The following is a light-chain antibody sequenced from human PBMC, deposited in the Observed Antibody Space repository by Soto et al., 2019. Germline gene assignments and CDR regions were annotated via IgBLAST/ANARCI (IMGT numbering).Light chain of an antibody. J-gene: IGKJ5*01. V-gene: IGKV3-20*01. CDR3: QQYGSSPHT. Sequence: EIVLTQYPATLSLSPGERATLSCRASQSVSNNYLAWYQQKPGQAPRLLIYGASSRATGIPDRFSGSGSGTDFTLTISRLEPEDFAVYYCQQYGSSPHTFGQRTRLEI. CDR1: QSVSNNY. CDR2: GAS.